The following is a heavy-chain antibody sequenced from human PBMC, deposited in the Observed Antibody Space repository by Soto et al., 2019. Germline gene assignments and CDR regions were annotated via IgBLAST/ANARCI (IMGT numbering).Heavy chain of an antibody. J-gene: IGHJ2*01. Sequence: QVQVVQSGAEVKKPGASVRLSCKTSGYSFTSCAIHWVRLAPGQRFEWMGWINTDSGNTKYSQKFQGRVTITRDTAASTTYMEVTRLTFEDTATYYCVRDRAVDWYLDLWGRGTLVTVSS. CDR3: VRDRAVDWYLDL. D-gene: IGHD6-19*01. V-gene: IGHV1-3*04. CDR1: GYSFTSCA. CDR2: INTDSGNT.